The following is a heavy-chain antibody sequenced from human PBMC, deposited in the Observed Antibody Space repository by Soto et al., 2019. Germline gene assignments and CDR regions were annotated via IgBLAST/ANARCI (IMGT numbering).Heavy chain of an antibody. CDR3: AKATMTLVVIRLDS. Sequence: LRLSCAASGFTFSNYAMNWVRQAPGKGLEWVSTISGRGGSTYYADSVKGRFTISRDNSKNILYLQMNSLRAEDTAVYYCAKATMTLVVIRLDSWGQGTLVTVSS. J-gene: IGHJ4*02. CDR2: ISGRGGST. CDR1: GFTFSNYA. D-gene: IGHD3-22*01. V-gene: IGHV3-23*01.